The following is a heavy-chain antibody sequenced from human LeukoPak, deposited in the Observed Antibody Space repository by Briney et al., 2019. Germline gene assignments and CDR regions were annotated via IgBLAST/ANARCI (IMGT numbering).Heavy chain of an antibody. V-gene: IGHV1-2*04. J-gene: IGHJ5*02. CDR3: ARDPCSGGSCYANWFDP. D-gene: IGHD2-15*01. Sequence: ASVKVSCKASGYTFTGYYMHWVRQVPGQGLEWMGWINPNSGGTNYAQKFQGWVTMTRDTSISTAYMELSRLRSDDTAVYYCARDPCSGGSCYANWFDPWGQGTLVTVSS. CDR1: GYTFTGYY. CDR2: INPNSGGT.